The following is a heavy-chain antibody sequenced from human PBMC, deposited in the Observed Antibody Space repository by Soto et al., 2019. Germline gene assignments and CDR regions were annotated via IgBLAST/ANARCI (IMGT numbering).Heavy chain of an antibody. J-gene: IGHJ4*02. D-gene: IGHD2-15*01. V-gene: IGHV3-23*01. CDR3: AKSDVVVVAATKGY. CDR2: ISGSGGST. CDR1: GFTFSSYA. Sequence: GGSLRLSCAASGFTFSSYAMSWVRQAPGKGLEWVSAISGSGGSTYYADSVKGRFTISRDNSKNTLYLQMNSLRAEDTAVYYCAKSDVVVVAATKGYWGQGTLVTVSS.